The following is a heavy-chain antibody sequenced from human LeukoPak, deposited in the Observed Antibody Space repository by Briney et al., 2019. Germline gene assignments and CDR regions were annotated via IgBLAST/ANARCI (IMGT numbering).Heavy chain of an antibody. CDR2: ISGSGGST. CDR3: AKASDILTGYYYFDY. CDR1: GFTFSSYA. J-gene: IGHJ4*02. V-gene: IGHV3-23*01. Sequence: GGSLRLSCAASGFTFSSYAMSWVRQAPGKGLEWVSAISGSGGSTYYADSVKGRFTISRDNSKNTLYLQMNSLRAEDTAVYYCAKASDILTGYYYFDYWGQGTLVTVSS. D-gene: IGHD3-9*01.